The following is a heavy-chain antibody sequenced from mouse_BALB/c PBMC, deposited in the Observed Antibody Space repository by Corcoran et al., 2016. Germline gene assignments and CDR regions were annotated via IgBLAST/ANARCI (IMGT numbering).Heavy chain of an antibody. CDR2: INTYTGEP. V-gene: IGHV9-3-1*01. CDR1: GYTFTNYG. CDR3: ARDYGSSQAWFAY. Sequence: QIQLVQSGPERKKPGETVKISCKASGYTFTNYGMNWVKQAPGKGLKWMGWINTYTGEPTYADDFKGRFAFSLETSASTAYLQINNLKNEDTATDFCARDYGSSQAWFAYWGQGTLVTVSA. J-gene: IGHJ3*01. D-gene: IGHD1-1*01.